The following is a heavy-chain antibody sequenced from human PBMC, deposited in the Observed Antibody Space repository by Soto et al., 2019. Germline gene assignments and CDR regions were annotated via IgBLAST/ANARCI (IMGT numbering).Heavy chain of an antibody. CDR3: ARDWRYDFWSGYYPPGAFDI. CDR1: GYTFTSYG. CDR2: ISAYNGNT. J-gene: IGHJ3*02. V-gene: IGHV1-18*01. Sequence: ASVKVSCTASGYTFTSYGISWVRQAPGQGLEWMGWISAYNGNTNYAQKLQGRVTMTTDTSTSTAYMELRSLRSDDTAVYYCARDWRYDFWSGYYPPGAFDIWDQGTMVTVSS. D-gene: IGHD3-3*01.